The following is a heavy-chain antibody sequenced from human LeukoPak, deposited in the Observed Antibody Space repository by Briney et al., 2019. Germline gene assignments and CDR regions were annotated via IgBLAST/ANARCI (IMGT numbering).Heavy chain of an antibody. J-gene: IGHJ4*02. Sequence: GGSLRLSCAASGFTFSSYEMNWVRQAPGKGLEWVSYISSSGSTIYYADSVKGRFTISRDNAKDSLYLQMNSLRAEDTAVYYCARDLGDYSFDYWGQGTLVTVSS. D-gene: IGHD2-21*02. CDR2: ISSSGSTI. CDR1: GFTFSSYE. CDR3: ARDLGDYSFDY. V-gene: IGHV3-48*03.